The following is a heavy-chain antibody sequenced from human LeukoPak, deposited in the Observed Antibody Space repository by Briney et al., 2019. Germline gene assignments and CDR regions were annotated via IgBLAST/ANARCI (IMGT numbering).Heavy chain of an antibody. D-gene: IGHD3-22*01. CDR2: ISAYNGHT. J-gene: IGHJ4*02. V-gene: IGHV1-18*01. Sequence: ASVKVSCKASGYTFSTYGITWVRQAPGQGLEWMGWISAYNGHTNYAQRLQGRVTMTTDTSTNTAYLEMRSLRSDDTAVYYCAREHFASYPDSGAYYYFLDYWGQGTLVTVSS. CDR3: AREHFASYPDSGAYYYFLDY. CDR1: GYTFSTYG.